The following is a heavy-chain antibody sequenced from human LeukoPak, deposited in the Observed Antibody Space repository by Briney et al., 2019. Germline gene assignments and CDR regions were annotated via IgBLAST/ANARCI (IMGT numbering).Heavy chain of an antibody. CDR1: GGSISSYY. D-gene: IGHD3-3*01. V-gene: IGHV4-4*09. CDR2: IYTSGST. CDR3: ARASYYDPPRAYYYYMDV. Sequence: SEILSLTCTVSGGSISSYYWSWIRQPPGKGLEWIAYIYTSGSTNYNPSLTSRVTISVDTSNNQFSLKLSSVTAADTAVYYCARASYYDPPRAYYYYMDVWGKGTTVTVSS. J-gene: IGHJ6*03.